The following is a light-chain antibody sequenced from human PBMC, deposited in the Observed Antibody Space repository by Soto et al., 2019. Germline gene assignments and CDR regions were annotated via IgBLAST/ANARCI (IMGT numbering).Light chain of an antibody. V-gene: IGKV1-12*01. CDR1: QAISSW. CDR3: QQANSFPPG. J-gene: IGKJ3*01. Sequence: DLQMTQSPSSVSASVGDRVTITCRASQAISSWLAWYQQKPGKAPKLLIYAASSLQSGVPSRFSGSGSGTDFTLAISSLQPEDIATYYCQQANSFPPGFGPGTKVDIK. CDR2: AAS.